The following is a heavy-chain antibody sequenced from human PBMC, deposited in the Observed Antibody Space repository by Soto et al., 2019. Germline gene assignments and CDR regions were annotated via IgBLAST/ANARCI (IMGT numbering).Heavy chain of an antibody. J-gene: IGHJ4*02. Sequence: QVQLVESGGGVVQPGRSLRLSCAASGFTFSSYGMHWVRQAPGKGLEWVAVIWYDGSNKYYADSVKGRFTISRDNSTNTLYLQMNSLRAEDTAVYYCAREGLVGAEPAYWGQGTLVTVSS. V-gene: IGHV3-33*01. CDR1: GFTFSSYG. D-gene: IGHD1-26*01. CDR3: AREGLVGAEPAY. CDR2: IWYDGSNK.